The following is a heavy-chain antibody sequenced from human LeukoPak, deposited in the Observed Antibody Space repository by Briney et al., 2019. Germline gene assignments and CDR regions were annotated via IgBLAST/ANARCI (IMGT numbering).Heavy chain of an antibody. Sequence: SGTLSLTCAVSGGSISSSNWWSWVRQPPGKGLEWIGEIYHSGSTNYNPSLKSRVTISADKSKNQFSLKLSSVTAADTAVYYCARGGGSGSYSFDYWGQGTLVTVSS. J-gene: IGHJ4*02. CDR2: IYHSGST. V-gene: IGHV4-4*02. D-gene: IGHD3-10*01. CDR1: GGSISSSNW. CDR3: ARGGGSGSYSFDY.